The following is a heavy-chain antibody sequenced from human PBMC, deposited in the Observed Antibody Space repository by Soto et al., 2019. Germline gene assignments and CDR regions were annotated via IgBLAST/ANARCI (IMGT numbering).Heavy chain of an antibody. J-gene: IGHJ6*02. D-gene: IGHD3-16*01. CDR1: GYTFTSYG. CDR2: INGYNGNT. V-gene: IGHV1-18*01. CDR3: ARMGDVPYYYYGMDV. Sequence: ASVKVSCKASGYTFTSYGISWVRQAPGQGLEWMGWINGYNGNTNYAQKLQGRVTLSTDTSTSRAYMELRSLRSDDSAVYYCARMGDVPYYYYGMDVWRQGTTVTVSS.